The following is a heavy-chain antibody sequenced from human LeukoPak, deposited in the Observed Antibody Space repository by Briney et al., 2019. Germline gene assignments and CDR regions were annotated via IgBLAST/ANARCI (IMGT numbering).Heavy chain of an antibody. V-gene: IGHV4-61*08. D-gene: IGHD3-10*01. J-gene: IGHJ3*02. CDR2: IYYSGST. CDR3: ARGPAMVRGVIITAKAFDI. Sequence: SETLSLTCTVSGGSISSGGYYWSWIRQPPGKGLEWIGYIYYSGSTNYNPSLKSRVTISVDTSKNQFSLKLSSVTAADTAVYYCARGPAMVRGVIITAKAFDIWGQGTMVTVSS. CDR1: GGSISSGGYY.